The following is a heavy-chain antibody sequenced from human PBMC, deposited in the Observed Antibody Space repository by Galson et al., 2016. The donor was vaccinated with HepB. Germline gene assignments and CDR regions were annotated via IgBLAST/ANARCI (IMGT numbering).Heavy chain of an antibody. J-gene: IGHJ6*02. Sequence: SLRLSCAASGFTFDDYAMHWVRQAPGKGLEWVSGISWNSGNIAYADSVKGRFTISRDNANNSLYLEMKSLRLEDTALYYCAKDMCEDNGVNCYAYYAMDVWGQGTTVTVSS. CDR3: AKDMCEDNGVNCYAYYAMDV. V-gene: IGHV3-9*01. D-gene: IGHD2-8*01. CDR2: ISWNSGNI. CDR1: GFTFDDYA.